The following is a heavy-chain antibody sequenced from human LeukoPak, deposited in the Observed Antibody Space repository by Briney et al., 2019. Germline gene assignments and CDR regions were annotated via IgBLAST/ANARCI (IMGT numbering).Heavy chain of an antibody. CDR2: ISSSGSSI. CDR3: ARDSHKFDSSGYYPDAFDI. D-gene: IGHD3-22*01. J-gene: IGHJ3*02. Sequence: GGSLRLSCAASGLTFSSYEMNWVRQAPGKGLEWVSYISSSGSSIYYADSVKGRFTISRDNAKKSLYLQMHSLRAEDTAVYYCARDSHKFDSSGYYPDAFDIWGQGTMVTVSP. CDR1: GLTFSSYE. V-gene: IGHV3-48*03.